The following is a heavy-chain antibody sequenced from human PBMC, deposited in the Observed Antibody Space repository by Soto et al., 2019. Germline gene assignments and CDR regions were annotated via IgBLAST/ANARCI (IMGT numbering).Heavy chain of an antibody. V-gene: IGHV4-59*08. CDR2: IHYSGHT. CDR3: ARMGGSQRPIWAIDF. D-gene: IGHD3-10*01. CDR1: GGSITSRY. Sequence: PSETLSLICTVSGGSITSRYWSWIRQPPGKGLEWIAYIHYSGHTNSNPSLKSRVTISVDTSKSQFSLTLSSLTAADTSLYYCARMGGSQRPIWAIDFWGRGTLVTVSS. J-gene: IGHJ4*02.